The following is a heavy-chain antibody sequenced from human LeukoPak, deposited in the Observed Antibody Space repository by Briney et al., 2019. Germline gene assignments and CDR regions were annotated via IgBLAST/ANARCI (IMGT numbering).Heavy chain of an antibody. J-gene: IGHJ4*02. CDR3: ARPEDRDGYNFGY. D-gene: IGHD5-24*01. V-gene: IGHV5-51*01. Sequence: GASLEISCKGSGSIFTSYWIGWGRQLPGKGLEWMGIIYTGDSDTRYSPSFQGQVTISADKSISTAYLQWSSLKASDTAMYYCARPEDRDGYNFGYWGQGTLVTVSS. CDR1: GSIFTSYW. CDR2: IYTGDSDT.